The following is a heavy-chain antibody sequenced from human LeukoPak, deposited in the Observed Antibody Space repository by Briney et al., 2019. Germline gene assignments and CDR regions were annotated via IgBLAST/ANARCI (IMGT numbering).Heavy chain of an antibody. V-gene: IGHV1-2*02. D-gene: IGHD6-13*01. CDR3: AREIREQQLGLGY. CDR1: GYTFTGYY. CDR2: INPKSGGT. J-gene: IGHJ4*02. Sequence: GASVKVSCKASGYTFTGYYMHWVRQAPGQGLEWMGWINPKSGGTKYAQKFQGRVTLTGYTSISTDYMEMSSLRSEDTAVYYGAREIREQQLGLGYWGQGTLVTVSS.